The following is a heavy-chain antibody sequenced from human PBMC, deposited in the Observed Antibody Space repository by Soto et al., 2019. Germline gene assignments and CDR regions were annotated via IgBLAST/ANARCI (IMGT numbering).Heavy chain of an antibody. CDR2: ISSSISYI. J-gene: IGHJ6*02. Sequence: XESLSLSCAASGFTFSSYSMNWVRQAPGKGLEWVSSISSSISYIYYADSVKGRFTISRDNAKDSLYPQMNSLRAEDTAVYYCARDGRYNWNYIDYYYGMDVWGQGTTVTVPS. V-gene: IGHV3-21*01. CDR1: GFTFSSYS. D-gene: IGHD1-7*01. CDR3: ARDGRYNWNYIDYYYGMDV.